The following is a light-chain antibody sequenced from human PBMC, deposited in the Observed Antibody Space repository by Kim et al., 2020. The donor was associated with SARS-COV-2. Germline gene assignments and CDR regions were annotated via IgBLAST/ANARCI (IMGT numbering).Light chain of an antibody. V-gene: IGKV3D-20*01. J-gene: IGKJ1*01. CDR3: QQYGSSPLT. CDR1: QSVSSTY. Sequence: EIVLTQSPATLSLSPGEGATLSCGASQSVSSTYLAWYQQKPGLAPRLLIYGISSRATGIPDRFSGSGSGTDFTLTISRLEPEDFAVYFCQQYGSSPLTFGQGTKVDIK. CDR2: GIS.